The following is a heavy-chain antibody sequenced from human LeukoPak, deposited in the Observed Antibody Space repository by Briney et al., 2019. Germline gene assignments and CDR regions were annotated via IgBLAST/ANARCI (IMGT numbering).Heavy chain of an antibody. D-gene: IGHD3-10*01. Sequence: GGSLRLSCAASGFTFTSYAMGWVRQAPGKGLEWVSAISSGSDNTYYADSVKGRFTISRDNAKNSLYLQMNSLRAEDTAVYYCAREKPRATYYGHWGQGTLVTVSS. J-gene: IGHJ4*02. CDR1: GFTFTSYA. CDR3: AREKPRATYYGH. CDR2: ISSGSDNT. V-gene: IGHV3-23*01.